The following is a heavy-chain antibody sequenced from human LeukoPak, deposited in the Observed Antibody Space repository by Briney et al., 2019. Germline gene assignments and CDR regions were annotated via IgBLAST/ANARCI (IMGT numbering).Heavy chain of an antibody. Sequence: ASVKVSCKASGYTFTTYYIHWVRQAPGQGLQWVGWINPNSGDTHYAQMFQGRVTMTRDTSINTAYMELRRVRSDDTAVYYCAKSAQYSSAWFTGSFDYWGQGTLVTVSS. D-gene: IGHD6-13*01. CDR3: AKSAQYSSAWFTGSFDY. V-gene: IGHV1-2*02. J-gene: IGHJ4*02. CDR2: INPNSGDT. CDR1: GYTFTTYY.